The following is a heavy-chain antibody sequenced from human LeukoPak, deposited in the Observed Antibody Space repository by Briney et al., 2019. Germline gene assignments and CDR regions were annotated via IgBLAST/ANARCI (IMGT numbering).Heavy chain of an antibody. D-gene: IGHD6-19*01. Sequence: GGSLRLSCAASGFTFSSYSMNWVRQAPGKGLEWVSSISSSSSYIYYADSVKGRFTISRDNAKNSLYLQMNSLRAEDTAVYYCASPTGYSSGWYFDYWGQGTLITVSS. J-gene: IGHJ4*02. V-gene: IGHV3-21*01. CDR2: ISSSSSYI. CDR3: ASPTGYSSGWYFDY. CDR1: GFTFSSYS.